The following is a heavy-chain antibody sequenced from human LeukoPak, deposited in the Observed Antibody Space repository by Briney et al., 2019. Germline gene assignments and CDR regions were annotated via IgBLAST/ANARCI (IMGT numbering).Heavy chain of an antibody. CDR1: GFTFSSYS. CDR3: ASYGSGSYYHFDY. D-gene: IGHD3-10*01. Sequence: GGSLTLSCAASGFTFSSYSMNWVRQAPGKGLEWVSSISSNCSYIYYTDSVKGRFTISRDNAKNSLYLQMNSVRAEDTAVYCCASYGSGSYYHFDYWGQGTLVTVSS. J-gene: IGHJ4*02. V-gene: IGHV3-21*01. CDR2: ISSNCSYI.